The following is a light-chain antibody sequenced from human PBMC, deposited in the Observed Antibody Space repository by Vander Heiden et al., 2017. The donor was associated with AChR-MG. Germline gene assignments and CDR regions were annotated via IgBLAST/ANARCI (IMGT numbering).Light chain of an antibody. Sequence: SYELTQPPSVSVSPGQTASITCSGDGLGDKLGSWYQQRPGQSPVLGSYQDSRRPSGIPARFSGSNSGNTATLAISGTQAVDEAYYYCQAWYSNTVVFGGGTKLTVL. V-gene: IGLV3-1*01. J-gene: IGLJ2*01. CDR3: QAWYSNTVV. CDR2: QDS. CDR1: GLGDKL.